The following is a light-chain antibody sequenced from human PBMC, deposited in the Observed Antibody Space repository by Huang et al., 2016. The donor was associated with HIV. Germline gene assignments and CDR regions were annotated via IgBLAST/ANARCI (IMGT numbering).Light chain of an antibody. CDR1: QSLVYSDGNTY. CDR3: MQGTHWPPT. J-gene: IGKJ1*01. CDR2: KVS. Sequence: DLVMTQSPLSLPVTLGQPASISCRSSQSLVYSDGNTYLNWFQQRPGQSPRRLIYKVSKRDSGGPDRFTGSGSGTDFTLEISRVEAEDVGIYYCMQGTHWPPTFGQGTKVEIK. V-gene: IGKV2-30*01.